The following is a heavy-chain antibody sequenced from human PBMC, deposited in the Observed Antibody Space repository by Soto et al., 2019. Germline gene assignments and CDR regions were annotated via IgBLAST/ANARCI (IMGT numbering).Heavy chain of an antibody. D-gene: IGHD1-1*01. J-gene: IGHJ5*02. CDR1: GGSFSGYY. Sequence: PSETLSLTCAVYGGSFSGYYWSWIRQPPGKGLEWIGEINHSGSTNYNPSLKSRVTISVDTSKNQFSLKLSSVTAADAAVYYCARRSFLPGTIGRWFDPWGQGTLVTVSS. CDR3: ARRSFLPGTIGRWFDP. V-gene: IGHV4-34*01. CDR2: INHSGST.